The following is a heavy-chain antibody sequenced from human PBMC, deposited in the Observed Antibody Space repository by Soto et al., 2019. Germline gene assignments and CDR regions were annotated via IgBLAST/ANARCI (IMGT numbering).Heavy chain of an antibody. CDR1: GGSISSGGYY. J-gene: IGHJ4*02. CDR2: IYYSGST. CDR3: ARWGTTVVTPVVRWLDS. Sequence: QVQLQESGPGLVKPSQTLSLTCTVSGGSISSGGYYLSWIRQHPGKGLAWLGYIYYSGSTYYNPSLKGRVTISVDTSKNQFCLNLSSVAAADRAVYYWARWGTTVVTPVVRWLDSWGQRTLVTVSS. V-gene: IGHV4-31*03. D-gene: IGHD4-17*01.